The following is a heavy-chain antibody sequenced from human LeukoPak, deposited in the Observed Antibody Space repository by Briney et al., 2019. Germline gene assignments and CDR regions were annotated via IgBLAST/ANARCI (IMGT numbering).Heavy chain of an antibody. CDR2: IYYSGST. D-gene: IGHD6-13*01. Sequence: SETLSLTCTVSGGSISSNYWNWIRQPPGKGLVWIGYIYYSGSTNYNPSLKSRVTISVDTSKSQFSLRLTSVTAADTAVYYCASGSAVAAAGDYWGQGTLVTVSS. J-gene: IGHJ4*02. CDR1: GGSISSNY. CDR3: ASGSAVAAAGDY. V-gene: IGHV4-59*01.